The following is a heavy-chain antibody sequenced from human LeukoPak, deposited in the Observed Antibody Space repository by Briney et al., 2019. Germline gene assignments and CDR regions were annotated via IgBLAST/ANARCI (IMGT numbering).Heavy chain of an antibody. Sequence: PGGSLRLSCAASGFTFSSYDMHWVRQATGKRLEWVSAIGTAGDPYYPGSVKGRFTISRENAKNSLYLQMNSLRAGDTAVYYCARGIGPQGYYYYGMDVWGKGTTVTVSS. J-gene: IGHJ6*04. CDR2: IGTAGDP. V-gene: IGHV3-13*05. CDR3: ARGIGPQGYYYYGMDV. CDR1: GFTFSSYD. D-gene: IGHD3-10*01.